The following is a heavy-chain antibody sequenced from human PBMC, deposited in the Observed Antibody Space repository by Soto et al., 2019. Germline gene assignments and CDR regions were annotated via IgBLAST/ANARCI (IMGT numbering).Heavy chain of an antibody. D-gene: IGHD2-15*01. V-gene: IGHV1-18*01. CDR3: AREGSYGWYDC. J-gene: IGHJ5*01. CDR2: ISGYNGNA. CDR1: GYTFSSHG. Sequence: GASVKVSCKASGYTFSSHGIIWVRQAPGQGLEWMGWISGYNGNAKYAQRSQGRVTMTTDTSTSTVYMDLRSLGSDDSAVYYCAREGSYGWYDCWGQGTLVTVSS.